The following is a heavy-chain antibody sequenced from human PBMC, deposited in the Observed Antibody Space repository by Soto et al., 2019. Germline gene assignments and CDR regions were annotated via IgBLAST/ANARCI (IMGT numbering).Heavy chain of an antibody. CDR2: ISSSAYTT. CDR1: GFTFSNYA. CDR3: AKNNLFGSGTKVS. V-gene: IGHV3-23*01. J-gene: IGHJ5*02. Sequence: EVQVLESGGGLVQPGGSLRLSCAASGFTFSNYAMSWVRQAPGKGLEWVSSISSSAYTTYYADSVKGRFTVSRDNSKNTVYLQMNSLRAEDTAVYYCAKNNLFGSGTKVSWGQGTLVTVSS. D-gene: IGHD3-10*01.